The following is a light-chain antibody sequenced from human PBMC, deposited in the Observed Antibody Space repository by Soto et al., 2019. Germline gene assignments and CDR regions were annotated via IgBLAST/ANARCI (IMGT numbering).Light chain of an antibody. Sequence: QAVVTQPPSASGTPGQRVTISCSGSGSSIGTNTVNWYRQLPGTAPKLLIYGNNQRPSGVPDRFSGSKSGTSASLAISGLQSDDEADYYCAAWDGSLNNVLFGGGTKLTVL. J-gene: IGLJ2*01. CDR3: AAWDGSLNNVL. V-gene: IGLV1-44*01. CDR2: GNN. CDR1: GSSIGTNT.